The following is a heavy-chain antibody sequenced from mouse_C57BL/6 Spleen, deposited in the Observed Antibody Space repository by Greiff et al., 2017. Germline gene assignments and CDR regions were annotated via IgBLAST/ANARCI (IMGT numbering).Heavy chain of an antibody. J-gene: IGHJ2*01. CDR3: ARRNYDVKDD. V-gene: IGHV1-54*01. CDR1: GYAFTNYL. D-gene: IGHD2-4*01. Sequence: VQLQQSGAELVRPGTSVKVSCKASGYAFTNYLIEWVKQRPGQGLEWIGVINPGSGGTNYNEKFKGKATLTADKSSSTAYMQLSSLTSEDSAVYFCARRNYDVKDDWGQGTTLTVSS. CDR2: INPGSGGT.